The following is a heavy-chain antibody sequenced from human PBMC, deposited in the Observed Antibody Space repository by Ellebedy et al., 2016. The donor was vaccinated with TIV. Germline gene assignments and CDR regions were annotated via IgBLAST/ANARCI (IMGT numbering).Heavy chain of an antibody. V-gene: IGHV1-46*01. D-gene: IGHD2-15*01. CDR1: GYTFTSYF. J-gene: IGHJ4*02. CDR3: ARVIGLRDCSGDICSPPPPLDH. Sequence: ASVKVSCKASGYTFTSYFMYWVRQAPGQGLEWMGIINPSGGSTRFAQRFQGRVTMTRDTSTSTAYMELRSLRSDDTAVYYCARVIGLRDCSGDICSPPPPLDHWGQGALVTVSS. CDR2: INPSGGST.